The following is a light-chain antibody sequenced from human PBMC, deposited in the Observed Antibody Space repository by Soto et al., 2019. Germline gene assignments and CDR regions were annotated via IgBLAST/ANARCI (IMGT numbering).Light chain of an antibody. Sequence: EIVLTQSPGTLSLSVGERATLSCRASQSVSSSYLAWHQQKPGQAPRLLIYGASSRATGIPDRFSGSGSGTDFTLTISRLEPEDFAVYYCQQYGTSPPSITFGQGTRLEIK. V-gene: IGKV3-20*01. CDR1: QSVSSSY. CDR3: QQYGTSPPSIT. CDR2: GAS. J-gene: IGKJ5*01.